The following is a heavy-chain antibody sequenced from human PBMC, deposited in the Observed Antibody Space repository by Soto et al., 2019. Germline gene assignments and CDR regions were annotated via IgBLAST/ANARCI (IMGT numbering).Heavy chain of an antibody. V-gene: IGHV4-59*01. CDR3: ARSHDRY. Sequence: SETLSLTCTVSGGSISSYYWSWIRQPPGKGLEWIGYIYYSGSTNYNPSLKSRDTISVDTSKNQFSLKLSSVTAADTAVYCCARSHDRYWGQGTLVTGSS. CDR2: IYYSGST. CDR1: GGSISSYY. J-gene: IGHJ4*02.